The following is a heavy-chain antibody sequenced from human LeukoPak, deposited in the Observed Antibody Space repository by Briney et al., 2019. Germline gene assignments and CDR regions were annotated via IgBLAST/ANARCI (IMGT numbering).Heavy chain of an antibody. J-gene: IGHJ6*02. CDR1: GFTFSSYG. CDR2: ISYDVSNK. D-gene: IGHD1-1*01. CDR3: AKDLAVLSSYYYYGMDV. Sequence: GRSLRLSCAASGFTFSSYGMHWVRQAPGKGREWVAVISYDVSNKYYAASVKGPFTISRDNSQNPLYLQMNSLRAEDTAVYYCAKDLAVLSSYYYYGMDVWGQGTTVTVSS. V-gene: IGHV3-30*18.